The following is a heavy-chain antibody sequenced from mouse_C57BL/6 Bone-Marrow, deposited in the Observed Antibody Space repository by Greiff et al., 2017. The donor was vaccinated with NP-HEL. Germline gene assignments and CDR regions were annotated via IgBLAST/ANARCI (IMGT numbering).Heavy chain of an antibody. J-gene: IGHJ2*01. CDR1: GYAFSSSW. CDR2: IYPGDGDT. D-gene: IGHD6-1*01. V-gene: IGHV1-82*01. Sequence: VQLQQSGPELVKPGASVKISCKASGYAFSSSWMNWVKQRPGKGLEWIGRIYPGDGDTNYNEKFKSKATLTVDKSSSTAYMQLSSLTSEDSAVYYCASPTCFDYWGQGTTLTVSS. CDR3: ASPTCFDY.